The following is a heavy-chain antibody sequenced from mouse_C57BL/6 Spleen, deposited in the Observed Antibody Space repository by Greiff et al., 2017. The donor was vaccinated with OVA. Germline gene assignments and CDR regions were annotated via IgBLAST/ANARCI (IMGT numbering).Heavy chain of an antibody. CDR1: GYSITSGYY. J-gene: IGHJ2*01. D-gene: IGHD2-5*01. CDR3: ARGGGYSNYEGYFDY. Sequence: EVKLEESGPGLVKPSQSLSLTCSVTGYSITSGYYWNWIRQFPGNKLEWMGYISYDGSNNYNPSLKNRISITRDTSKNQFFLKLNSVTTEDTATYYCARGGGYSNYEGYFDYWGQGTTLTVSS. V-gene: IGHV3-6*01. CDR2: ISYDGSN.